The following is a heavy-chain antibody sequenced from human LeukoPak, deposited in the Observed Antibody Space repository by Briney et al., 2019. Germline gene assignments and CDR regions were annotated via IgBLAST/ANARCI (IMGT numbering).Heavy chain of an antibody. CDR3: ARYRQESNGQFDY. D-gene: IGHD2-8*01. V-gene: IGHV4-4*07. Sequence: SETLSLTCTVSGGSISGYFWSWIRQPAGKGLEWIGRINTSGSTNFNPSLKSRVTMSVDTSKNQFSLKLTSVTAADTALYYCARYRQESNGQFDYWGQGILVTVSS. CDR2: INTSGST. J-gene: IGHJ4*02. CDR1: GGSISGYF.